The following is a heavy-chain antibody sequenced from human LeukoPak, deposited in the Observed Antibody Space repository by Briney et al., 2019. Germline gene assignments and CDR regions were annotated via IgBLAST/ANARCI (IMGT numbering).Heavy chain of an antibody. CDR3: ARAPSEWFGELSPYYYGMDV. CDR2: IYSVGST. Sequence: SGGSLRLSCAASGFTVSSNYMSWVRQAPGKWLEWVSVIYSVGSTYYADSVKGRFTISRDNSKNTLYLQMNSLRAEDTAVYYCARAPSEWFGELSPYYYGMDVWGQGTTVTVSS. D-gene: IGHD3-10*01. V-gene: IGHV3-66*01. J-gene: IGHJ6*02. CDR1: GFTVSSNY.